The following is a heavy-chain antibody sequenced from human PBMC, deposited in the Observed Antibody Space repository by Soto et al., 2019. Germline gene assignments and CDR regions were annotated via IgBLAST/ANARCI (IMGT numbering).Heavy chain of an antibody. J-gene: IGHJ5*02. CDR2: IYHSGST. CDR3: AREYQPTNWFDP. D-gene: IGHD2-2*01. V-gene: IGHV4-30-2*01. CDR1: CGSISSGGYS. Sequence: TLSLTCAVSCGSISSGGYSWSWIRQPPGKGLEWIGYIYHSGSTYYNPSLKSRVTISVDRSKNQFSLKLSSVTAADTAVYYCAREYQPTNWFDPWGQGTLVTVSS.